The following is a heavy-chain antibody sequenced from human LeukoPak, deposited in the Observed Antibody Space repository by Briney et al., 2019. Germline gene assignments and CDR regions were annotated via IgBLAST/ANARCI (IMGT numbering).Heavy chain of an antibody. V-gene: IGHV3-33*01. Sequence: PGGSLRLSCAASGFTFSSYGMHWVRQAPGKGLEWVAVIWYDGSNKYYADSVKGRFTISRDNSKNTLYLQMNSLRAEDTAVCYCARDTRDVVVPAAISYYGMDVWGQGTTVTVSS. CDR2: IWYDGSNK. J-gene: IGHJ6*02. CDR1: GFTFSSYG. D-gene: IGHD2-2*01. CDR3: ARDTRDVVVPAAISYYGMDV.